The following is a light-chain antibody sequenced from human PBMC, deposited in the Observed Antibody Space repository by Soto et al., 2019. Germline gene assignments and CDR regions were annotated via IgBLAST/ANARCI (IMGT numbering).Light chain of an antibody. CDR1: ESVRRN. CDR3: QQYNNWPPT. CDR2: GAS. Sequence: EIVLAQSPAALSVAPGERATRSCRARESVRRNLAWYQQKPGQAPRLRIYGASTRATGIPARFSGSGSGTEFTHTISSLQSEDFAVYYCQQYNNWPPTFGQGTKVDIK. J-gene: IGKJ1*01. V-gene: IGKV3-15*01.